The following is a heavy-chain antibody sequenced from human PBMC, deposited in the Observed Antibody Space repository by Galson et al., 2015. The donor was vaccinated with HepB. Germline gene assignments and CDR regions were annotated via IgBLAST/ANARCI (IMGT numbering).Heavy chain of an antibody. CDR3: ARNLGGYCSGGSCLPGGNYYYYMDV. CDR2: ISAYNGNI. D-gene: IGHD2-15*01. J-gene: IGHJ6*03. V-gene: IGHV1-18*01. CDR1: GYTFSTHG. Sequence: SVKVSCKASGYTFSTHGIIWVRQAPGQGLEWMGWISAYNGNIKYARHFQGRVTMTTDTSTSTAYMELRRLRPDDTAVYYCARNLGGYCSGGSCLPGGNYYYYMDVWGKGTTVTVSS.